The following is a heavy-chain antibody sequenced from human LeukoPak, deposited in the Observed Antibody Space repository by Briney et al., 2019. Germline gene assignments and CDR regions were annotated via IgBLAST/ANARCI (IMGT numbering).Heavy chain of an antibody. CDR1: GFTFTKFW. CDR2: IQEDGKKE. Sequence: GESLRLSCEASGFTFTKFWMSWVRQAPGKGLEWVANIQEDGKKENYVDSVRGRFTISRDNAKNSIYLQMNSLRVEDTAVYYCARDFVNSGYYFDYWGQGTLVTVSS. V-gene: IGHV3-7*01. D-gene: IGHD3-22*01. CDR3: ARDFVNSGYYFDY. J-gene: IGHJ4*02.